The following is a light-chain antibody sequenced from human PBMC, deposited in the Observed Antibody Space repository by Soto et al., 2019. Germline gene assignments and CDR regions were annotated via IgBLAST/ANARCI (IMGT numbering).Light chain of an antibody. CDR2: GAS. V-gene: IGKV1-6*02. J-gene: IGKJ1*01. CDR1: QDIKNV. CDR3: QQDYTYPWT. Sequence: AIQMTQSPSSLSASVGDRVTITCRASQDIKNVLGWYQQKPGKAPKLLISGASNLQTGVPSRFIGSGSGTLFTLTITSLQPEDLATYYCQQDYTYPWTFGKGTKVEIK.